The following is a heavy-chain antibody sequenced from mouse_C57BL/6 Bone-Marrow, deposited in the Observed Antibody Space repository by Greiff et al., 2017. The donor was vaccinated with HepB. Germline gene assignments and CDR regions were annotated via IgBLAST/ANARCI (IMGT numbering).Heavy chain of an antibody. V-gene: IGHV5-16*01. Sequence: EVKLVESEGGLVQPGSSMKLSCTASGFTFSDYYMAWVRQVPEKGLEWVANINYDGSSTYYLDSLKSRFIISRDNAKNILYLQMSSLKSEDTATYYCARDRGGSSLFDYWGQGTTLTVSS. CDR2: INYDGSST. D-gene: IGHD1-1*01. CDR3: ARDRGGSSLFDY. J-gene: IGHJ2*01. CDR1: GFTFSDYY.